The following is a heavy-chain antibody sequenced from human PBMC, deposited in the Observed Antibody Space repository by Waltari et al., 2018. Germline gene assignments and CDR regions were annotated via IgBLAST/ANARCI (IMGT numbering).Heavy chain of an antibody. J-gene: IGHJ4*02. D-gene: IGHD6-13*01. CDR1: GFTFSSSG. V-gene: IGHV3-30*18. CDR3: AKDKVYSSSWYSLPDY. Sequence: QVQLVESGGGVVQPGRSLRLSCAASGFTFSSSGMHWVRQAPGKGLEWVAVIWYDGSNKYYADSVKGRFTISRDNSKNTLYLQMNSLRAEDTAMYYCAKDKVYSSSWYSLPDYWGQGTLVTVSS. CDR2: IWYDGSNK.